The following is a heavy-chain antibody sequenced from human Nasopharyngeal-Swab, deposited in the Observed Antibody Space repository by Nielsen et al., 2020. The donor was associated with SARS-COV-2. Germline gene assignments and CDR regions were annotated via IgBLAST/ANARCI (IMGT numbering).Heavy chain of an antibody. CDR1: LYTFPGYY. J-gene: IGHJ4*02. Sequence: ASVKVSCKPSLYTFPGYYMHCVRQAPGQGLEWMGRINPNSGGTNYAQKFQGRVTMTRDTSISTAYMELSRLRSDDTAVYYCARDRRVIAVAGTGLDYWGQGTLVTVSS. D-gene: IGHD6-19*01. CDR3: ARDRRVIAVAGTGLDY. CDR2: INPNSGGT. V-gene: IGHV1-2*06.